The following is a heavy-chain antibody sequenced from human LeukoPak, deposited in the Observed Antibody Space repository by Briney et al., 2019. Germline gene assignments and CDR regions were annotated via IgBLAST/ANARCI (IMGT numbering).Heavy chain of an antibody. D-gene: IGHD2-2*01. V-gene: IGHV3-15*01. CDR1: GFTFSNAW. CDR3: TTIRYCSSTSCSY. Sequence: GGSLRLSCAASGFTFSNAWMSWVRQAPGKGLEWVGRIKSKTDGGTTDYAAPVEGRFTIPRDDSKNTLYLQMNSLKTEDTAVYYCTTIRYCSSTSCSYWGQGTLVTVSS. J-gene: IGHJ4*02. CDR2: IKSKTDGGTT.